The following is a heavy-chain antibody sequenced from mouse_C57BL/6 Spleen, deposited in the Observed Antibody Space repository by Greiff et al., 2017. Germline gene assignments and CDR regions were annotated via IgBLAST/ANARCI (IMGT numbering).Heavy chain of an antibody. CDR2: IDPEDGET. Sequence: EVQVVESGAELVKPGASVKLSCTASGFNIKDYYMHWVKQRTEQGLEWIGRIDPEDGETKYAPKFPGKATITADTSSNTAYLQLSSLTSEDTAVYYCARSNYYGNYDWYFDVWGTGTTVTVSS. CDR3: ARSNYYGNYDWYFDV. V-gene: IGHV14-2*01. CDR1: GFNIKDYY. J-gene: IGHJ1*03. D-gene: IGHD2-1*01.